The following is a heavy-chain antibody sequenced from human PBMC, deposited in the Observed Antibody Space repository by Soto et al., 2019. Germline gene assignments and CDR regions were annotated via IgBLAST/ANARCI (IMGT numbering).Heavy chain of an antibody. Sequence: QGQLVKSGAEVKKPGSSVKVSCKASGGTFSSYAISWVRQAPGQGLEWLGGFIPIFGTANYAQKVQGRLTITADDSTSAAYMELSSLRSEDTVVYYCARERRNVYDYDSSGYSYELGYWGQGTLVTVSS. J-gene: IGHJ4*02. CDR1: GGTFSSYA. CDR3: ARERRNVYDYDSSGYSYELGY. D-gene: IGHD3-22*01. CDR2: FIPIFGTA. V-gene: IGHV1-69*01.